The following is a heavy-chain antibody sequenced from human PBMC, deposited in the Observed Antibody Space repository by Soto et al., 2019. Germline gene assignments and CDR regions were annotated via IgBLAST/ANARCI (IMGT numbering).Heavy chain of an antibody. V-gene: IGHV4-31*03. CDR3: ARDAPGVAPH. Sequence: QVQLQESGPGLVKPSQTLSLICTVSGDSVISGDTYLNWIRQHPERGLEWMGYINDRWTTNYLTALKSRILISVDTSANQFSLRLTSVTAADTAVYYCARDAPGVAPHWGHGALVTVSS. CDR1: GDSVISGDTY. CDR2: INDRWTT. D-gene: IGHD2-15*01. J-gene: IGHJ4*01.